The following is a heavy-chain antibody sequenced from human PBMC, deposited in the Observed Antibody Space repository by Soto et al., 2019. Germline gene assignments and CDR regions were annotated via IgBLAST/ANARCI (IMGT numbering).Heavy chain of an antibody. CDR1: GGSFSGYY. CDR3: ARDGVGTTTYFGYFDY. D-gene: IGHD1-26*01. CDR2: INHSGST. J-gene: IGHJ4*02. Sequence: PSETLSLTCAVYGGSFSGYYWSWIRQPPGKGLEWIGEINHSGSTNYNPSLKGRVTISVDTSKNQFSLKLSSVTAADTAVYYCARDGVGTTTYFGYFDYWGQGTLVTVSS. V-gene: IGHV4-34*01.